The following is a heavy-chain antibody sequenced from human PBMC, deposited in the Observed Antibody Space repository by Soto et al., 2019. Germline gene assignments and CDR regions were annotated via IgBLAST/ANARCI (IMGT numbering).Heavy chain of an antibody. CDR2: IIPIFGTA. Sequence: GASVKVSCKASGGTFSSYAISWVRQAPGQGLEWMGGIIPIFGTANYAQKFQGRVTITADESTSTAYMELSSLRSEDTAVYYCARERGYSYGTGPPFVWGQGTTVTVSS. CDR1: GGTFSSYA. CDR3: ARERGYSYGTGPPFV. V-gene: IGHV1-69*13. D-gene: IGHD5-18*01. J-gene: IGHJ6*02.